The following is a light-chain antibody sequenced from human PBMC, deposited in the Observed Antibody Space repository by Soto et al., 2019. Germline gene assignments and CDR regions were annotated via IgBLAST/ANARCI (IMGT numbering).Light chain of an antibody. CDR3: QQYYSTPLT. Sequence: DIVMTQSPDSLAVSLGERATINCKSSQSVLYSYNNRKYLAWYQQKPGQPPKLLIYWASTRESGVPDRFSGSGSGTDFTLTISSLQAEDVAVYYCQQYYSTPLTFGGGTKVEI. V-gene: IGKV4-1*01. CDR2: WAS. CDR1: QSVLYSYNNRKY. J-gene: IGKJ4*01.